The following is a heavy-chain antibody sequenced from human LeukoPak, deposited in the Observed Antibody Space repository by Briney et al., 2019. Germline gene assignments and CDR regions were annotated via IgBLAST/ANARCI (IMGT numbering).Heavy chain of an antibody. CDR2: INPNSGGT. V-gene: IGHV1-2*02. CDR3: ARDRYYDSSGYSDFDY. Sequence: ASVKVSCKASGYTFTGYYMHWVRQAPGQGLEWMGWINPNSGGTNYAQKFQGRVTMTRDTSISIAYMELSRLRSDDTAVYYCARDRYYDSSGYSDFDYWGQGTLVTVSS. CDR1: GYTFTGYY. D-gene: IGHD3-22*01. J-gene: IGHJ4*02.